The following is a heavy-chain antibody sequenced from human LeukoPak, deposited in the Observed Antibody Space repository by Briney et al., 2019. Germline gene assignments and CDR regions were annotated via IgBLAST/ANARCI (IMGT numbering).Heavy chain of an antibody. CDR3: AKAFNWLPPPYYYYMDV. Sequence: GGSLRLSCAASGFTFDDYGMGWVRQAPGKGLEWVSGINWNGGSIGYADSVKGRFTISRDNAKHSLYLQMNSLRAEDTALYHCAKAFNWLPPPYYYYMDVWGKGTTVTVSS. V-gene: IGHV3-20*01. CDR1: GFTFDDYG. D-gene: IGHD5-18*01. CDR2: INWNGGSI. J-gene: IGHJ6*03.